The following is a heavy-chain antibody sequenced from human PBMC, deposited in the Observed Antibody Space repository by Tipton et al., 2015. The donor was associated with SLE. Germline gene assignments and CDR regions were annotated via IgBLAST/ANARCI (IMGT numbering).Heavy chain of an antibody. CDR1: GFTFSSFA. J-gene: IGHJ5*02. CDR3: AKGGYSGYPS. Sequence: SLRLSCVGSGFTFSSFAMSWVRQAPGKGLEWVSAISGSGGSTYYADSVKGRFTISRDNSMNTLYLQMNSLRAEDTAVYYCAKGGYSGYPSWGQGTLVTVSS. D-gene: IGHD5-12*01. CDR2: ISGSGGST. V-gene: IGHV3-23*01.